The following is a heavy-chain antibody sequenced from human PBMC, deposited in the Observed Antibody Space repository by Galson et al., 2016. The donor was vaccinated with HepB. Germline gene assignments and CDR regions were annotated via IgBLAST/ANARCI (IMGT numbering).Heavy chain of an antibody. V-gene: IGHV4-39*01. CDR2: FSYGVST. CDR3: ASRVYYFDY. J-gene: IGHJ4*02. D-gene: IGHD2-8*01. CDR1: GGSISSGAFH. Sequence: ETLSLTCTVSGGSISSGAFHWGWIRQPPGKGLEWIGTFSYGVSTHYNSSLNSRVTISVDTSKNQFSLKLSSVTAADTAVYYCASRVYYFDYWGQGTLVTVSS.